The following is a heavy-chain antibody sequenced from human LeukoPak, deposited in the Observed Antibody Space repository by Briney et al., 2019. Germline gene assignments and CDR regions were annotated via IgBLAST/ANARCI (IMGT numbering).Heavy chain of an antibody. J-gene: IGHJ4*02. Sequence: ASVKVSCKASGYTFTDYDINWVRQATGQGLEWMGWMNPNSGVTGYAQKFQGRVSMTRDTSVSTAYMELSSLRSEDTAVYFCARGPIYPKSGDYPNYYFDYWAREPWSPSPQ. CDR2: MNPNSGVT. CDR1: GYTFTDYD. D-gene: IGHD1-26*01. CDR3: ARGPIYPKSGDYPNYYFDY. V-gene: IGHV1-8*01.